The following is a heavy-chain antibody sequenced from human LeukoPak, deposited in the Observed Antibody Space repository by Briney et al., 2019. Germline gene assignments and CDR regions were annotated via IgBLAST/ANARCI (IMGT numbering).Heavy chain of an antibody. CDR2: ISYDGSNK. V-gene: IGHV3-30*04. CDR1: GFTFSSYA. D-gene: IGHD4-17*01. Sequence: GGSLRLSCAASGFTFSSYAMHWVRQAPGKGLEWVAVISYDGSNKYYADSVKGRFTISRDNSKNTLYLQMNSLRAEDTAVYYCAKRGHYGDFAYWGQGTLVTVSS. CDR3: AKRGHYGDFAY. J-gene: IGHJ4*02.